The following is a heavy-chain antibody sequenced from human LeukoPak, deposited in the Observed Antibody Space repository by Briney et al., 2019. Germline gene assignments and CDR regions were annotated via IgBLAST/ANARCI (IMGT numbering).Heavy chain of an antibody. Sequence: ASVKVSCKASGYTFTSYGISWVRQAPGQGLEWMGWISAYNGNTNYAQKLQGRVTMTTDTSTSTAYMELRSLRSDDTAVYYCATRYCSSTSCSLGYFDLWGRGTLVTVSS. CDR1: GYTFTSYG. CDR2: ISAYNGNT. CDR3: ATRYCSSTSCSLGYFDL. J-gene: IGHJ2*01. V-gene: IGHV1-18*01. D-gene: IGHD2-2*01.